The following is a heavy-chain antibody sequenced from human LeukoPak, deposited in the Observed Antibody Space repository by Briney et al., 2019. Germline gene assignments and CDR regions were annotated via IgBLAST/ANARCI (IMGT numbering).Heavy chain of an antibody. CDR3: ARGGSGSYSAECFQH. CDR2: IKQDGSEK. D-gene: IGHD1-26*01. V-gene: IGHV3-7*01. Sequence: GGSLRLSCAASGLTFSSYWMSWVRQAPGKGLEWVANIKQDGSEKYYVDSVKGRFTISRDNAKNSLYLQMNSLRAEDTAVYYCARGGSGSYSAECFQHWGQGTLVTVSS. J-gene: IGHJ1*01. CDR1: GLTFSSYW.